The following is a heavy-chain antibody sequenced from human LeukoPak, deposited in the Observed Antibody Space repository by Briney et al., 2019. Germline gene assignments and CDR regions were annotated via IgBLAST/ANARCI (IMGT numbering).Heavy chain of an antibody. CDR2: ISYDGSNK. J-gene: IGHJ3*02. D-gene: IGHD2-2*01. Sequence: GGSLRLSCAASGFTFSSYAMHWVRQAPGKGLEWVAVISYDGSNKYYADSVRGRFTISRDNSKNTLYLQMNSLRAEDTAVYYCARDRVWYCSSTSCYLPFIWGQGTMVIVSS. CDR1: GFTFSSYA. V-gene: IGHV3-30*01. CDR3: ARDRVWYCSSTSCYLPFI.